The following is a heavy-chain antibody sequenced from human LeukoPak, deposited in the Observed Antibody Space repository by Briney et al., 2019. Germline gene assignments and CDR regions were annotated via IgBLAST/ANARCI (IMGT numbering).Heavy chain of an antibody. Sequence: PSETLSLTCTVSGGSISSYYWSWIRQPPGKGLEWIGYIYYSGSTNYNPSLKSRVTISVDTSKNQFSLKLSSVTAADTAVYYCARHSPAQDYDILTGYWGGLGAFDIWGQGTMVTVSS. D-gene: IGHD3-9*01. CDR3: ARHSPAQDYDILTGYWGGLGAFDI. V-gene: IGHV4-59*08. CDR2: IYYSGST. J-gene: IGHJ3*02. CDR1: GGSISSYY.